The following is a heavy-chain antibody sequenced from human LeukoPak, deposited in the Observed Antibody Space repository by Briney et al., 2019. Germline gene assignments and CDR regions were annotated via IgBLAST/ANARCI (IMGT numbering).Heavy chain of an antibody. CDR3: AWYGVTHGLDV. CDR2: INQDGSDK. J-gene: IGHJ6*02. CDR1: GFSLSNYW. Sequence: GGSLRLSCAASGFSLSNYWMSWVRQAPGKGLEWVANINQDGSDKYHVGSVMGRFTISKDNAKNSVYLQMNSLRPEDTAIYYCAWYGVTHGLDVWGQGTTVTVSS. D-gene: IGHD3-10*01. V-gene: IGHV3-7*01.